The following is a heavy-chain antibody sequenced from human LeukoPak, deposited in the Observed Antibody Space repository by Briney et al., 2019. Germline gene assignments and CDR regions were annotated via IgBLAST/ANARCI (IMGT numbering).Heavy chain of an antibody. CDR1: GFTFSSYS. J-gene: IGHJ4*02. CDR3: ARDEFSSSPGYFDY. D-gene: IGHD2-2*01. V-gene: IGHV3-21*01. CDR2: ISTSSGYI. Sequence: GGSLRLSCTASGFTFSSYSMNWVRQAPGKALEWVSSISTSSGYIHYADSVKGRFTISRDNAKNSLYLQMNSLRAKDTAVYYCARDEFSSSPGYFDYWGQGTLVTVSS.